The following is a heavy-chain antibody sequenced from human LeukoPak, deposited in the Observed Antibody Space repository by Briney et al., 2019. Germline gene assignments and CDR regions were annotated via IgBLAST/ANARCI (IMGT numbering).Heavy chain of an antibody. Sequence: ASVKVSCKASGYTFTSYAMHWVRQAPGQRLEWMGWINAGNGNTKYSQKFQGRVTITRDTSTSTVYMELSSLRSEDTAVYYCARDLAAAGTNYWGQGTLVTVSS. V-gene: IGHV1-3*01. CDR3: ARDLAAAGTNY. J-gene: IGHJ4*02. CDR1: GYTFTSYA. D-gene: IGHD6-13*01. CDR2: INAGNGNT.